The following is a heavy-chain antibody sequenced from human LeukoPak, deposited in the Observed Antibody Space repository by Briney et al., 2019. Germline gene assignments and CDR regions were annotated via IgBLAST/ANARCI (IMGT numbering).Heavy chain of an antibody. CDR1: GYTFTSYD. CDR2: MNPNSGNT. V-gene: IGHV1-8*03. J-gene: IGHJ6*03. Sequence: ASVKVSCKASGYTFTSYDIHWVRQATGQGLEWMGWMNPNSGNTGYAQKFQGRVTITRNTSISTAYMELSSLRSEDTAVYYCARGLDDYYYMDVWGKGTTVTVSS. CDR3: ARGLDDYYYMDV.